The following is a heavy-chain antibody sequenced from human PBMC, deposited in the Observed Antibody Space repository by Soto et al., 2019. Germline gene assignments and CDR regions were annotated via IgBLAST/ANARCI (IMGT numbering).Heavy chain of an antibody. J-gene: IGHJ4*02. V-gene: IGHV3-7*04. D-gene: IGHD1-26*01. Sequence: EVHLVESGGGLVQTGGSLRLSCAIFESTVSRGWMNWVRQAPGKGLVWVAHINQDGSEKYYVDSVKGRFTISRDNAKKSLYLQMNSLRPADTAMYYCSGGVGDAFWGQGTLVTVSS. CDR3: SGGVGDAF. CDR2: INQDGSEK. CDR1: ESTVSRGW.